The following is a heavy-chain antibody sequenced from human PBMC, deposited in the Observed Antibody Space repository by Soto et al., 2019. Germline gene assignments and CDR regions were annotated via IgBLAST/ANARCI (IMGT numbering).Heavy chain of an antibody. CDR1: GGSISSGDYY. CDR3: AAIKLRSNRLDY. Sequence: QVQLQESGPGLVKPSQTLSLTCTVSGGSISSGDYYWSWIRQPPGKGLEWIGYIYYSGSTYYNPSLKSRVTISVDTSKNHFTLKLSSATAADTAVYYCAAIKLRSNRLDYGGQGTLVTVSS. V-gene: IGHV4-30-4*01. CDR2: IYYSGST. J-gene: IGHJ4*02. D-gene: IGHD2-2*02.